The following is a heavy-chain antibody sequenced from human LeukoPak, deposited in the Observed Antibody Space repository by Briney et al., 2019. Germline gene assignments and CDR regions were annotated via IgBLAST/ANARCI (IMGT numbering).Heavy chain of an antibody. CDR2: MYYSGST. CDR1: GDSISSSSYS. CDR3: ARRNGYSYGWYFDL. Sequence: SETLSLTCIVSGDSISSSSYSWGWIRQPPGKGLEWIGSMYYSGSTYYNPSLKSRVTISVDTSKNLFSLKLSSVTAADTAVYYCARRNGYSYGWYFDLWGRGTLVTVSS. V-gene: IGHV4-39*01. D-gene: IGHD5-18*01. J-gene: IGHJ2*01.